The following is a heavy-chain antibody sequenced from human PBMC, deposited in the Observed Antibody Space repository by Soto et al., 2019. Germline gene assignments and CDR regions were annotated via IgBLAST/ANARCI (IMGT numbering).Heavy chain of an antibody. V-gene: IGHV3-9*01. CDR3: AKGGVQLERKYYYYMDV. CDR1: GFTFDDYA. CDR2: ISWNSGSI. J-gene: IGHJ6*03. D-gene: IGHD1-1*01. Sequence: GGSLRLSCAASGFTFDDYAMHWVRQAPGKGLEWVSGISWNSGSIGYADSVKGRFTISRDNAKNSLYLQMNSLRAEDTALYYCAKGGVQLERKYYYYMDVWGKGTTVTVSS.